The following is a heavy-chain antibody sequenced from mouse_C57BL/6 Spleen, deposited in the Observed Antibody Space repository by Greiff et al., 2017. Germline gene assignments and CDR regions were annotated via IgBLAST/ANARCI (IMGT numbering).Heavy chain of an antibody. CDR1: GFTFSSYT. CDR3: ASDYDWYFDV. Sequence: EVNLVESGGGLVKPGGSLKLSCAASGFTFSSYTMSWVRQTPETRLGWVATISGGGGNTYYPDRLTGRFTISRDKAKNTLYLQMSSLRSEDTALYYCASDYDWYFDVWGTGTTVTVSS. D-gene: IGHD2-4*01. CDR2: ISGGGGNT. J-gene: IGHJ1*03. V-gene: IGHV5-9*01.